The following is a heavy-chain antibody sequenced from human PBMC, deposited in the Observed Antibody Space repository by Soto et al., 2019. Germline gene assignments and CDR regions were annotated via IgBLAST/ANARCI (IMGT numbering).Heavy chain of an antibody. CDR1: GGSFSGYY. Sequence: SETLSLTCAVYGGSFSGYYWSWIRQPPGKGLEWIGEINHSGSTNYNPSLKSRVTISVDTSKNQFSLKLSSVTAADTAVYYCARGGRSLRYFDWLQTYYGMDVWGQGTTVTVSS. CDR3: ARGGRSLRYFDWLQTYYGMDV. CDR2: INHSGST. V-gene: IGHV4-34*01. D-gene: IGHD3-9*01. J-gene: IGHJ6*02.